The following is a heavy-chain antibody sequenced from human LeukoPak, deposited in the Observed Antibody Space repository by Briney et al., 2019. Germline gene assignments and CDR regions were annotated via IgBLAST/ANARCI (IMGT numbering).Heavy chain of an antibody. CDR1: GGTFSSYA. Sequence: SVKVSCKASGGTFSSYAISWVRQAPGQGLEWMGRIIPIFGIANYAQKFQGRVTITADKSTSTAYMELSSLRSEDTAVHYCASTVEMATAYYFDYWGQGTLVTVSS. D-gene: IGHD5-24*01. CDR2: IIPIFGIA. J-gene: IGHJ4*02. CDR3: ASTVEMATAYYFDY. V-gene: IGHV1-69*04.